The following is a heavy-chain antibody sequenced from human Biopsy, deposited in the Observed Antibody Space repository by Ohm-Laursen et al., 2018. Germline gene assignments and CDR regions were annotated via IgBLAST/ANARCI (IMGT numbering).Heavy chain of an antibody. V-gene: IGHV4-59*01. D-gene: IGHD3-22*01. CDR2: VYYTGST. CDR1: GDSISSYY. Sequence: GTLSLTCTVSGDSISSYYWSWIRQPPGKGLEWIGYVYYTGSTDYNPSLQNRVTISVDTSKNHFSLRLRSVTPADTAIYYCARDRGYYSDRTVPGYFDLWGRGTLVTVSS. J-gene: IGHJ2*01. CDR3: ARDRGYYSDRTVPGYFDL.